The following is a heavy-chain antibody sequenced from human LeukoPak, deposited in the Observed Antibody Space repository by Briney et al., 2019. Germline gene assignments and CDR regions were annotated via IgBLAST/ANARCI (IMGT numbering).Heavy chain of an antibody. CDR3: ARDPYCGGDCFLGYMDV. J-gene: IGHJ6*03. Sequence: GGSLRLSCAASGFTFSSYSMNWVRQAPGKGLEWVSYISSSSGTIYYADSVKGRYTISRDNAKNSLYLQMNSLRAEDTAVYYCARDPYCGGDCFLGYMDVWGKGTTVTVSS. CDR2: ISSSSGTI. V-gene: IGHV3-48*01. D-gene: IGHD2-21*02. CDR1: GFTFSSYS.